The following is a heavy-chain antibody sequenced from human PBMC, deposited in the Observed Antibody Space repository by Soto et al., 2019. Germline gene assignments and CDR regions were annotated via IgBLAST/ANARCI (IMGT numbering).Heavy chain of an antibody. Sequence: QVQLVQYGAEVKKPGASVKVSCRASGYTFTSYAIHWVRQAPGQRLEWMGWINTAKDNTKYSQKFQGRVTITRDTSASIVYMDLSSLRSEDTAVYYCARGSSWSYFDYWGQGTLVTVSS. CDR2: INTAKDNT. D-gene: IGHD6-13*01. V-gene: IGHV1-3*04. J-gene: IGHJ4*02. CDR3: ARGSSWSYFDY. CDR1: GYTFTSYA.